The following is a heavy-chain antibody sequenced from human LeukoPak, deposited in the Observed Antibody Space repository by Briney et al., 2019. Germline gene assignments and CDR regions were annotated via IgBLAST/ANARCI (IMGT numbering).Heavy chain of an antibody. CDR1: GGSFSGYY. V-gene: IGHV4-34*01. CDR3: AREHRIAALCWLPVGRRCNRPYYFDY. D-gene: IGHD6-13*01. Sequence: SETLSLTCAVYGGSFSGYYWSWIRQPPGKGLEWIGEINHSGSTNYNPSLKSRVTISVDTSKNQFSLKLSSVTAADTAVYYCAREHRIAALCWLPVGRRCNRPYYFDYWGQGTLVTVSS. J-gene: IGHJ4*02. CDR2: INHSGST.